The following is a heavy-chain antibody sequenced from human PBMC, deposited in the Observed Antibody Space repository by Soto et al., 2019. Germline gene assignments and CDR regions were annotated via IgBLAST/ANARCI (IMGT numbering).Heavy chain of an antibody. D-gene: IGHD2-2*01. CDR1: GCSISSSSYY. Sequence: PSETLSLTCTVSGCSISSSSYYWGWIRQPPGKGLEWIGSIYYSGSTYYNPSLKSRVTISVDTSKNQFSLKLSSVTAADTAVYYCARGSVVPAARGAFDIWGQGTMVTVSS. CDR2: IYYSGST. V-gene: IGHV4-39*01. J-gene: IGHJ3*02. CDR3: ARGSVVPAARGAFDI.